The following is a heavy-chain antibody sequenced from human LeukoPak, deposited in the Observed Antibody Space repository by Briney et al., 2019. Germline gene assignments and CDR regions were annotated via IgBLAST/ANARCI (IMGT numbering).Heavy chain of an antibody. CDR2: IKQGGSEK. D-gene: IGHD6-13*01. CDR3: ARVSSSYIYYYYYMDV. CDR1: GFTFSSYW. J-gene: IGHJ6*03. Sequence: PGGSLRLPCAASGFTFSSYWMSWVRQAPGKGLEWVANIKQGGSEKYYVDSVKGRFTISRDNAKNSLYLQMNSLRAEDTAVYYCARVSSSYIYYYYYMDVWGKGTTVTVSS. V-gene: IGHV3-7*01.